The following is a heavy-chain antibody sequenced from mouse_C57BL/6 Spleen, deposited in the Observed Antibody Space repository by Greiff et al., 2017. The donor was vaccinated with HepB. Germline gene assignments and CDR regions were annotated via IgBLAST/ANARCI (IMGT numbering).Heavy chain of an antibody. V-gene: IGHV14-4*01. CDR3: TIYSSWFAY. D-gene: IGHD2-12*01. CDR2: IDTENGDT. CDR1: GFNIKDDY. J-gene: IGHJ3*01. Sequence: VHVKQSGAELVRPGASVKLSCTASGFNIKDDYMHWVKQRPEQGLEWIGWIDTENGDTEYASKFQGKATITADKSSNTAYLQLSSLTSEDTAVYYCTIYSSWFAYWGQGTLVTVSA.